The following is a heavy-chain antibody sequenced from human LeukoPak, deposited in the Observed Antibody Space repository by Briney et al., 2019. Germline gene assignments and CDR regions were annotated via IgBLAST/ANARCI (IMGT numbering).Heavy chain of an antibody. CDR1: GFTFSNYG. Sequence: GGSLRLSCAASGFTFSNYGMHWVRQAPGKGLEWVAFIRYDGSTKYYADSVKGRFTISRDSSKNTLFLQMDSLRAEDTAVYYCAKVACSITSCYFTDYWGQGTMVTVSS. D-gene: IGHD2-2*01. J-gene: IGHJ4*02. V-gene: IGHV3-30*02. CDR2: IRYDGSTK. CDR3: AKVACSITSCYFTDY.